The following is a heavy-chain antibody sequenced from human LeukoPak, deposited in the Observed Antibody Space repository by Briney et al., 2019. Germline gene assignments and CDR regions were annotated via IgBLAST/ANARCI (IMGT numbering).Heavy chain of an antibody. D-gene: IGHD6-13*01. Sequence: ASVKVSCKASGYTFTSSDISWVRQAPGQGLEWMGWISSYNGNTNYAQKFQGRVTMTRDTSISTAYMELSRLRSDDTAVYYCARAGIYSSSWYLLQDYWGQGTLVTVSS. J-gene: IGHJ4*02. CDR2: ISSYNGNT. CDR3: ARAGIYSSSWYLLQDY. V-gene: IGHV1-18*01. CDR1: GYTFTSSD.